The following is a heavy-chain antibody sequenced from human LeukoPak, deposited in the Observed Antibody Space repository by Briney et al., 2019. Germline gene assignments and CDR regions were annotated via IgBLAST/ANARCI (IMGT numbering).Heavy chain of an antibody. J-gene: IGHJ5*02. CDR2: IRGIGDT. V-gene: IGHV3-23*01. Sequence: GGSLRLSCAASGFTFSAYVMSWVRQAPGKGLEWVSSIRGIGDTYYADSVKGRFTISRDNSKNTLSLQMNSLRAEDTALHYCAKDTANLWFDLWGQGTLVTVSS. CDR1: GFTFSAYV. CDR3: AKDTANLWFDL. D-gene: IGHD6-25*01.